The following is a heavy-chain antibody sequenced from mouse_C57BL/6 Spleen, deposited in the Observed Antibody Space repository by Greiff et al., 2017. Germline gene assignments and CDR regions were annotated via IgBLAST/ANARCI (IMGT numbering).Heavy chain of an antibody. CDR3: ARKGDY. J-gene: IGHJ2*01. CDR1: GYTFTSYW. CDR2: IYPGSGST. Sequence: QVQLQQPGAELVKPGASVKMSCKASGYTFTSYWIPWVKQRPGQGLEWIGEIYPGSGSTNYNEKFTSKATLTVDTTSSTAYMQLSSLTSEDAAVYYCARKGDYWGQGTTLTVSS. V-gene: IGHV1-55*01.